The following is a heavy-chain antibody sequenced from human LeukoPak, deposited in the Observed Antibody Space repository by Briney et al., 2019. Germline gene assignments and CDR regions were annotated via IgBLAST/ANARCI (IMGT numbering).Heavy chain of an antibody. D-gene: IGHD6-6*01. J-gene: IGHJ6*03. CDR1: GFTFSSYA. CDR3: VHSSSPPYYYYYYMDV. V-gene: IGHV3-23*01. CDR2: ISGSGGST. Sequence: GGSLRLSCAASGFTFSSYAMSWVRQAPGKGLEWVSAISGSGGSTYYADSVKGRFTISRDNSKNTLYLQMNSLRAEDTAVYYCVHSSSPPYYYYYYMDVWGKGTTVTVSS.